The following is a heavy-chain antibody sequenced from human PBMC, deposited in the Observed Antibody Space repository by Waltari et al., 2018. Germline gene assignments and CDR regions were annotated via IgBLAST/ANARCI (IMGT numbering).Heavy chain of an antibody. Sequence: QVPLQQWGAGLLKPSETLSLTCAVYGWSFSGYYLSWIRQPPGKGLEWIGEINHSGSTNYHPSLKSRVTISVDTSKNQFSLKLSSVTAADTAVYYCARIRDLDIAAASLDYWGQGTLVTVSS. CDR1: GWSFSGYY. D-gene: IGHD6-13*01. CDR3: ARIRDLDIAAASLDY. J-gene: IGHJ4*02. V-gene: IGHV4-34*01. CDR2: INHSGST.